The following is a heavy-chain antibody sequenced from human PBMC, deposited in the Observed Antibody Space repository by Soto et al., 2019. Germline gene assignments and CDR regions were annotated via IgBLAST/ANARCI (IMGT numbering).Heavy chain of an antibody. J-gene: IGHJ5*02. CDR1: GDTFSNFS. Sequence: QVQLVQSGAEVKRPGSSVKVSCRASGDTFSNFSVNWVRQAPGQGLEWMGGIIPLFRLADYAQKFQGRLTITADHTTSTTFMELNSLTPEDTAFYYCARGDTLIRGAPQGDWFDHWGQGTLVIVSS. CDR2: IIPLFRLA. CDR3: ARGDTLIRGAPQGDWFDH. D-gene: IGHD3-10*01. V-gene: IGHV1-69*17.